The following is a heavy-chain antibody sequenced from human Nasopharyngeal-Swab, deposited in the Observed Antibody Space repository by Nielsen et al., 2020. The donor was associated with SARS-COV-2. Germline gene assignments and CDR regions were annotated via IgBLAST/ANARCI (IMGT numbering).Heavy chain of an antibody. V-gene: IGHV1-3*01. D-gene: IGHD2-2*01. J-gene: IGHJ3*02. Sequence: WVRQAPGQRLEWMGWINAGNGNTKYSQKFQGRVTITRDTSASTAYMELGSLRSEDTAVYYCARELGYCSSTSCYPNDAFDIWGQGTMVTVSS. CDR2: INAGNGNT. CDR3: ARELGYCSSTSCYPNDAFDI.